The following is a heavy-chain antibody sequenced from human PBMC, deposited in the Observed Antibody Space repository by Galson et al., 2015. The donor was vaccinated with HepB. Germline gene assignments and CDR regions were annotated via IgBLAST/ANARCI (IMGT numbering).Heavy chain of an antibody. V-gene: IGHV3-48*02. CDR2: ISRSSIVI. Sequence: SLRLSCAVSGFTFSDYRMNWVRQAPGKGLEWISYISRSSIVIYYADFVKGRFTISRDNAKNLLYLQMNSLTDEDTAVYYCTRDFAEIATDYWGQGTMVTVSS. CDR1: GFTFSDYR. CDR3: TRDFAEIATDY. D-gene: IGHD5-24*01. J-gene: IGHJ4*02.